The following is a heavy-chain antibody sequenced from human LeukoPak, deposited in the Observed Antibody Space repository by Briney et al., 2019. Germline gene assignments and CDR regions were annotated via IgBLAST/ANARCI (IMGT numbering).Heavy chain of an antibody. CDR1: GFTFSNYN. Sequence: GGSLRLSCAASGFTFSNYNMNWVRQAPGKGLEWVSYISTGGSNIYYADSVKGRFTISRDNAKNSLYPQMNSLRDDDTAVYYCARDIRAPGHGNFDYWGQGTLVTVSS. CDR2: ISTGGSNI. D-gene: IGHD6-13*01. J-gene: IGHJ4*02. V-gene: IGHV3-48*02. CDR3: ARDIRAPGHGNFDY.